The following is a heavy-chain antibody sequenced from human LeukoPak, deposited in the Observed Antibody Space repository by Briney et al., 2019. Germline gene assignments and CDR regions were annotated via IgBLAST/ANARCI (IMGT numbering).Heavy chain of an antibody. CDR1: GSSINSVYS. D-gene: IGHD3-22*01. CDR2: IYHNGNT. J-gene: IGHJ4*02. Sequence: SETLSLTCTVFGSSINSVYSWGWIRQPPGKGLEWIGSIYHNGNTYYNSSLKSRVTISVHTSQNQFSLKLSSVTAADTAVYYCASYKTYYGSSGHPLDYWGQGTLVTVSS. V-gene: IGHV4-38-2*02. CDR3: ASYKTYYGSSGHPLDY.